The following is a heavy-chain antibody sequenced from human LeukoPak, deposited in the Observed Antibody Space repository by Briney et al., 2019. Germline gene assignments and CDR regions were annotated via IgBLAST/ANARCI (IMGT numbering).Heavy chain of an antibody. V-gene: IGHV3-23*01. CDR3: AKVMEDIVVVVAAEFDY. CDR2: VSGSGGST. Sequence: GGSLRLSCAASGFTFSSYTMSWVRQAPGKGLEWVSGVSGSGGSTHYADSVKGRFTISRDNSKNTLYLQMNSLRAEDTAVYYCAKVMEDIVVVVAAEFDYWGQGTLVTVSS. J-gene: IGHJ4*02. CDR1: GFTFSSYT. D-gene: IGHD2-15*01.